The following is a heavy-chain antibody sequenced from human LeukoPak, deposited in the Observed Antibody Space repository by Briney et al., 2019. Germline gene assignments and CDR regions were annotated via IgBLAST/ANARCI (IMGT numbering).Heavy chain of an antibody. J-gene: IGHJ6*03. D-gene: IGHD6-13*01. CDR3: ARTLAGYSSSSYYYYYMDV. V-gene: IGHV4-4*07. CDR1: GGSISSYY. Sequence: PSETLSLTCTVSGGSISSYYWSWIRQPAGKGLEWIGRIYTSESTNYNPSLKSRVTMSVDTSKNQFSLKLSSVTAADTAVYYCARTLAGYSSSSYYYYYMDVWGKGTTVTVSS. CDR2: IYTSEST.